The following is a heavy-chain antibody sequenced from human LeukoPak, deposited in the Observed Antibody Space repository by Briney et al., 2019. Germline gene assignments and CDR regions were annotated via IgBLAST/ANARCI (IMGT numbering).Heavy chain of an antibody. Sequence: GGSLRLSCAASGFTFTSYGMSWVRQAPGKGLEWVSGISGSGGSTYYADSVKGRFTISRDNSKNTLYLQMNSLRAEDTAVYYCARHLLWFGELSGGFDYWGQGTLVIVSS. CDR1: GFTFTSYG. V-gene: IGHV3-23*01. J-gene: IGHJ4*02. CDR2: ISGSGGST. D-gene: IGHD3-10*01. CDR3: ARHLLWFGELSGGFDY.